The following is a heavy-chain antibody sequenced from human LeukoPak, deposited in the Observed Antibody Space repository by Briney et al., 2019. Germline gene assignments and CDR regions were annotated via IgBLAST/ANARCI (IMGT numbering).Heavy chain of an antibody. CDR1: GYSFTSYW. CDR2: IYPGDSDT. D-gene: IGHD6-13*01. V-gene: IGHV5-51*01. Sequence: GESLKISCKGSGYSFTSYWIGWVRQMPGKGLEWMGIIYPGDSDTRYGPSFQGQVTISADKSISTAYLQWSSLKASDTAMYYCCGAAAGHYYYYGMDVWGQGTTVTVSS. J-gene: IGHJ6*02. CDR3: CGAAAGHYYYYGMDV.